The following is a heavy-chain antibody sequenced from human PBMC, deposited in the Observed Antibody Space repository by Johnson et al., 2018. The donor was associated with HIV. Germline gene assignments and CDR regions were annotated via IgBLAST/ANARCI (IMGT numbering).Heavy chain of an antibody. CDR2: ISYSGRDT. CDR1: GFTFNTYG. D-gene: IGHD5-18*01. V-gene: IGHV3-30*02. CDR3: AKERTAMVTPFDA. Sequence: VQLVESGGGVVQPGGSLRLSCAASGFTFNTYGMHWVRHAPGRGLEWVAFISYSGRDTYYVDSVKGRFTVSRDNSENTLFLQMNSLRDEDTAVYYCAKERTAMVTPFDAWGQGTRVTVSS. J-gene: IGHJ3*01.